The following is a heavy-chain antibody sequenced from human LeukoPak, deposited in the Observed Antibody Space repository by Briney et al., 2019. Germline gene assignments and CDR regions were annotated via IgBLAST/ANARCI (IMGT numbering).Heavy chain of an antibody. D-gene: IGHD5-18*01. J-gene: IGHJ6*03. V-gene: IGHV3-7*01. CDR3: ARESGGYSYGYYYYMDV. Sequence: GGSLRLSCAASGFTFSSYWMSWVRQAPGKGLEWVANIKQDGSEKYYVDSVKGRFTISRDNAKNSLYLQMNSLRAEDTAVYYCARESGGYSYGYYYYMDVWGKGTTVTVSS. CDR2: IKQDGSEK. CDR1: GFTFSSYW.